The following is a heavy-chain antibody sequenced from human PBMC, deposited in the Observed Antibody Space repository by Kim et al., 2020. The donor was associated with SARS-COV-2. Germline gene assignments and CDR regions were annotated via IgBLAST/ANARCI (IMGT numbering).Heavy chain of an antibody. CDR2: INPNSGGT. Sequence: ASVKVSCKASGYTFTGYYMHWVRQAPGQGLEWMGRINPNSGGTNYAQKFQGRVTMTRDTSISTAYMELSRLRSDDTAVYYCARVGVPAAIKGYYYYGMDVWGQGTTVTVSS. D-gene: IGHD2-2*02. CDR1: GYTFTGYY. V-gene: IGHV1-2*06. CDR3: ARVGVPAAIKGYYYYGMDV. J-gene: IGHJ6*02.